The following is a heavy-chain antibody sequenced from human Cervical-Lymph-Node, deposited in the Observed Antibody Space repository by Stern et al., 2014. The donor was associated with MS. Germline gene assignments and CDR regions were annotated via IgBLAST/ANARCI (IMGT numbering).Heavy chain of an antibody. V-gene: IGHV1-69*14. J-gene: IGHJ4*02. CDR3: VRGKQWLYTRIPPFDY. D-gene: IGHD6-19*01. Sequence: QVQLVQSGAEVKKPGSSVKVSCWASGGTFSSHAISWVRQAPGQGLEWMGGIIPIFGAANYAQKFQGRVTITADKSTNTAYLELSSLTSDDTAVFYCVRGKQWLYTRIPPFDYWGQGTLVTVSS. CDR1: GGTFSSHA. CDR2: IIPIFGAA.